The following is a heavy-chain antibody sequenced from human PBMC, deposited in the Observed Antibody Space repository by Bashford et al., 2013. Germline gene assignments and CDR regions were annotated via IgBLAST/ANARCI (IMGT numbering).Heavy chain of an antibody. CDR3: ARGSTGSYQNYNWFDP. J-gene: IGHJ5*02. CDR2: INHSGST. V-gene: IGHV4-34*01. D-gene: IGHD3-10*01. Sequence: LLYSGGSLRLSCAASGFTFSSYGMHWVRQPPGKGLEWIGEINHSGSTNYNLSLKSRVTISVDKSKNQFSLKLSSVTAADTAVYYCARGSTGSYQNYNWFDPWGQGTLVTVSS. CDR1: GFTFSSYG.